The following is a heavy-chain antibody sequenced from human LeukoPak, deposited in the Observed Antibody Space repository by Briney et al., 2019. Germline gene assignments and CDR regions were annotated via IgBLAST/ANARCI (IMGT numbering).Heavy chain of an antibody. V-gene: IGHV1-8*01. Sequence: ASVKVSCKASGYPFSNYDVNWVRQATGQGLEWMAWMNPGSDDTGYAQKFQGRLTMSSNISMNTASMELRSLTSEDTAVYFCARSRRGYYMDVWGTGTPVTVSS. CDR3: ARSRRGYYMDV. CDR2: MNPGSDDT. J-gene: IGHJ6*03. CDR1: GYPFSNYD.